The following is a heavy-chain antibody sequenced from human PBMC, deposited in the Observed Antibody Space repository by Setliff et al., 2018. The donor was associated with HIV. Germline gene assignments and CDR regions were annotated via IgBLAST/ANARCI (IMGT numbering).Heavy chain of an antibody. CDR1: GGSFSGYC. J-gene: IGHJ4*02. CDR2: IQHSGRT. CDR3: ARDVLDLVISVYGF. V-gene: IGHV4-34*01. Sequence: SETLSLTCAVYGGSFSGYCWTWIRQTPGRGLEWIGEIQHSGRTNSNPSFKSRVTTSVDTSKNHFSLKLNSVTAADTAVYYCARDVLDLVISVYGFWGQGIPVTVSS. D-gene: IGHD3-22*01.